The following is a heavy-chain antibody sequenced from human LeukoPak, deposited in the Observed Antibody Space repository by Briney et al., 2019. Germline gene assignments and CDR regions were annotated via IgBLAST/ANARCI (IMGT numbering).Heavy chain of an antibody. Sequence: SETLSLTCAVYGGSFSGYYWSWIRQPPGKGLEWIGEINYSGSTNYNPSLKSRVTISVDTSTKQSSLQLSSVTAEATAVYYCARGGANGPRYFDWLSLSSLAARGAFDIWGQGTMVTVSS. V-gene: IGHV4-34*01. CDR2: INYSGST. D-gene: IGHD3-9*01. CDR1: GGSFSGYY. J-gene: IGHJ3*02. CDR3: ARGGANGPRYFDWLSLSSLAARGAFDI.